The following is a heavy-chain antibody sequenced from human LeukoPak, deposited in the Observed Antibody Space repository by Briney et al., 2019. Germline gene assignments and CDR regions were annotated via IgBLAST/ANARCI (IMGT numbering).Heavy chain of an antibody. CDR2: ISGSAVST. CDR1: GFTFSIYA. Sequence: GGSLRLSCAASGFTFSIYAMSWVRQAPGKGLEWVSAISGSAVSTDYVDSVKGRFTISRDNSKNKLYLQMNSLRAEDTAIYYCAKARIPSGNGYYSDWGQGTLVTVSS. V-gene: IGHV3-23*01. D-gene: IGHD3-22*01. CDR3: AKARIPSGNGYYSD. J-gene: IGHJ4*02.